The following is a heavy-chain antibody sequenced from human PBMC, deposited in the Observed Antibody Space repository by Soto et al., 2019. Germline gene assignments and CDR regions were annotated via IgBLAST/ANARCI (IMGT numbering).Heavy chain of an antibody. J-gene: IGHJ6*02. V-gene: IGHV1-2*02. CDR2: IKPNADDT. CDR3: ARSPSSFEGEAQPYYYGMDI. CDR1: GFTFSGFY. Sequence: ASVKVSCKPSGFTFSGFYLHWVRQAPGQGLEWMGWIKPNADDTGYAQKFQGRVTLTWDTSSSAGYMDLSSLRSDDTAVYYCARSPSSFEGEAQPYYYGMDIWGLGTTVTVSS.